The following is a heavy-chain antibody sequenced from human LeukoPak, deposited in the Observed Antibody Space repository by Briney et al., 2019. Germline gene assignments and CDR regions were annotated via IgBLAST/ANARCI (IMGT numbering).Heavy chain of an antibody. CDR1: GGSISSGGYS. J-gene: IGHJ4*02. V-gene: IGHV4-30-2*01. CDR3: ARGHSGSIGY. D-gene: IGHD2-15*01. Sequence: PSETLSLTCAVSGGSISSGGYSWSWIRQPPGKGLEWIGYIYHSGSTYYNPSLKSRVTISVDRSKNQFSLKLSSVTAADTAVYYCARGHSGSIGYWGQGTLVTVSS. CDR2: IYHSGST.